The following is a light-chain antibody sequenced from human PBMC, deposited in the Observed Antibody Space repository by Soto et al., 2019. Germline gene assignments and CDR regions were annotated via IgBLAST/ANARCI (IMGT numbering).Light chain of an antibody. CDR3: QQSYSSPIT. Sequence: DIQMTPSKYSLSSSVGDRVTITCRASQGISNYLAWYQQKPGKVPKLLIYAASTLQSGVPSRFSGSGSGTDFTLTISSLQPEDFAPYHCQQSYSSPITFGQGTRLEIK. CDR2: AAS. V-gene: IGKV1-27*01. J-gene: IGKJ5*01. CDR1: QGISNY.